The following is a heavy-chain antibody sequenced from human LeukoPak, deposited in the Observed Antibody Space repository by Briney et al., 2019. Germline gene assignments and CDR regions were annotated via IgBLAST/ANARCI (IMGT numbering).Heavy chain of an antibody. J-gene: IGHJ4*02. V-gene: IGHV3-21*01. CDR3: ARDPVEGPMY. Sequence: PGGSLRLSRAASGFTFSSYSMNWVRQAPGKGLEWVSSISSSSSYIYYADSVKGRFTISRDNAKNSLYLQMNSLRAEDTAVYYCARDPVEGPMYWGQGTLVTVSS. CDR2: ISSSSSYI. CDR1: GFTFSSYS. D-gene: IGHD6-19*01.